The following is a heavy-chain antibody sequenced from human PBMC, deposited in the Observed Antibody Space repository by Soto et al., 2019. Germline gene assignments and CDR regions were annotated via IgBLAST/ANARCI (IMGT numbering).Heavy chain of an antibody. CDR3: TRSTQYSASLEFDF. J-gene: IGHJ4*02. CDR1: GYTFTDYF. CDR2: INPDNGGT. Sequence: ASVKVSCKASGYTFTDYFIHWVRQAPGQGLEWMGWINPDNGGTVYAQNFQGRLTMARDTPVATVYMELSGLRSGDTAVYYCTRSTQYSASLEFDFWGQGNLGTVYS. V-gene: IGHV1-2*02. D-gene: IGHD5-12*01.